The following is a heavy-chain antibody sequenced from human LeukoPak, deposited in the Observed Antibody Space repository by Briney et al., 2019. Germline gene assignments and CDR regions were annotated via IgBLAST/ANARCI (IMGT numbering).Heavy chain of an antibody. CDR1: GFTFSRYW. J-gene: IGHJ6*03. Sequence: PGGSLRLSCAASGFTFSRYWMHWVRQAPGKGLEWVANIKQDGGEKYYVDSVKGRFTISRDNAKNSLYLQMNSLRAEDTAVYYCAREFCSSTSCYPDYMDVWGKGTTVTISS. V-gene: IGHV3-7*01. CDR2: IKQDGGEK. CDR3: AREFCSSTSCYPDYMDV. D-gene: IGHD2-2*01.